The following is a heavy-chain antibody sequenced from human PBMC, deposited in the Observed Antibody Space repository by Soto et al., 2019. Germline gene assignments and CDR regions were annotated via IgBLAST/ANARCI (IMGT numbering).Heavy chain of an antibody. CDR3: ARIPIYYDAMDV. D-gene: IGHD2-2*02. CDR1: GGSISSSNW. CDR2: IYHSGST. V-gene: IGHV4-4*02. J-gene: IGHJ6*02. Sequence: QVQLQESGPGLVKPSGTLSLTCAVSGGSISSSNWWSWVRQPPGKGLEWIVKIYHSGSTNYNPSLWSRVTISVDKSKNQFSLNLSSVTAADTAVYYCARIPIYYDAMDVWGQGTTVTVSS.